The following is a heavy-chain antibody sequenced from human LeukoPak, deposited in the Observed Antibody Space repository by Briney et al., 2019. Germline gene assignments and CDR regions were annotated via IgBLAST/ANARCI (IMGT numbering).Heavy chain of an antibody. CDR2: IWYDGSNK. CDR3: ARDGGEWEPRLPDY. V-gene: IGHV3-33*01. J-gene: IGHJ4*02. D-gene: IGHD1-26*01. Sequence: GGSLRLSCAASGFTFSSYGMHWVRQAPGKGPEWVAVIWYDGSNKYYADSVKGRFTISRDNSKNTLYLQMNSLRAEDTAVYYCARDGGEWEPRLPDYWGQGTLVTVSS. CDR1: GFTFSSYG.